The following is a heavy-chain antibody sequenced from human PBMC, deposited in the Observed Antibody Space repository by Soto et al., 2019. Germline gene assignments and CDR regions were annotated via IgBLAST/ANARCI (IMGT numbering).Heavy chain of an antibody. CDR2: ISYDGSNK. Sequence: GGSLRLSCAASGFTFSSYGMHWVRQAPGKGLEWVAVISYDGSNKYYADSVKGRFTISRDNSKNTLYLQMNSLRAEDTAVYYCARDQGWELDYYYYGMDVWGQGTTVTVSS. V-gene: IGHV3-30*03. CDR1: GFTFSSYG. D-gene: IGHD1-26*01. J-gene: IGHJ6*02. CDR3: ARDQGWELDYYYYGMDV.